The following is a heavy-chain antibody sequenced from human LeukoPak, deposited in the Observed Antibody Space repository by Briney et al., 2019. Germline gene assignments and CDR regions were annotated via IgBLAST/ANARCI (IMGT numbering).Heavy chain of an antibody. CDR2: INSNTGGT. CDR3: ARADPVAY. Sequence: GASVKVSCKASGDIFTGSFIYWVRQAPGQGLEWMGWINSNTGGTKFAQKFQGRVTMTRDTSINTAYMELSSLRSDDTAVYYCARADPVAYWGQGTQVTVSS. J-gene: IGHJ4*02. V-gene: IGHV1-2*02. CDR1: GDIFTGSF.